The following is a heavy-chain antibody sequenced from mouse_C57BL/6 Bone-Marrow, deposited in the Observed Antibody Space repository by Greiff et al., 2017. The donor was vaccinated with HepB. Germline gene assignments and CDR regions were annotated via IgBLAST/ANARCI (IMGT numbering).Heavy chain of an antibody. CDR2: IDPSDSYT. CDR3: AREGCWVSDY. J-gene: IGHJ2*01. V-gene: IGHV1-50*01. Sequence: QVQLQQPGAELVKPGASVKLSCKASGYTFTSYWMQWVKQRPGQGLEWIGEIDPSDSYTNYNQKFKGKATLTVDTSSSTAYMQLSSLTSEDSAVYYCAREGCWVSDYWGQGTTLTVSA. CDR1: GYTFTSYW. D-gene: IGHD2-2*01.